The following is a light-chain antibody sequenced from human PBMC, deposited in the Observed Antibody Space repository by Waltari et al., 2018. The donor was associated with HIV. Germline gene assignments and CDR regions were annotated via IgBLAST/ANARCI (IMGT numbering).Light chain of an antibody. J-gene: IGLJ2*01. CDR2: YNS. CDR3: QVWDTRSDHLV. CDR1: NIGSKT. V-gene: IGLV3-21*04. Sequence: SYVLTQPPSVSVAPGETARITCGGDNIGSKTVHWYQQMPGQAPVLVIYYNSDRPSGIPERFSGSNSGNTASLTISRVAAVDEADYYCQVWDTRSDHLVFGGGTRLAV.